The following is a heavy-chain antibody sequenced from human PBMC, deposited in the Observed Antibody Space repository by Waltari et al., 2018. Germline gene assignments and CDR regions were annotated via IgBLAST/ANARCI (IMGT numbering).Heavy chain of an antibody. J-gene: IGHJ4*02. V-gene: IGHV3-30*01. Sequence: QVQLVESGGGVVQPGRSLRLSCAASGFTFSSYAMHWVRQAPGKGLEWVGVISYDGSNKYYADSVKGRFTISRDNSKNTLYLQMNSLRAEDTAVYYCARELELGHFDYWGQGTLVTVSS. CDR2: ISYDGSNK. D-gene: IGHD6-6*01. CDR3: ARELELGHFDY. CDR1: GFTFSSYA.